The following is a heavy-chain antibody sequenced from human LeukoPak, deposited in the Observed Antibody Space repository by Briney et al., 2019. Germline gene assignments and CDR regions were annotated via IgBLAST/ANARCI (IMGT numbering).Heavy chain of an antibody. CDR2: ISGGGGST. V-gene: IGHV3-23*01. CDR1: GFTFSSYA. D-gene: IGHD3-22*01. CDR3: ATATIDDVSGYYDSSGYYWDY. J-gene: IGHJ4*02. Sequence: PGGSLRLSCAASGFTFSSYAMSWVRQAPGKGLEWVSAISGGGGSTYYADSVKGRFTISRDNSKNTLYLQMNSLRAEDTAVYYCATATIDDVSGYYDSSGYYWDYWGQGTLVTVSS.